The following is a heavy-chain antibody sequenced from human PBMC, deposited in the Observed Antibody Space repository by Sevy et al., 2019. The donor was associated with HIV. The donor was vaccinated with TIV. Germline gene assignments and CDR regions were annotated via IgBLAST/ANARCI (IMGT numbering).Heavy chain of an antibody. V-gene: IGHV3-7*01. J-gene: IGHJ6*02. CDR2: IKQDGSEK. CDR3: AREFAVDDYYYYGMDV. Sequence: GGSLRPSCAASGFTFSSYWMSWVRQAPGKGLEWVANIKQDGSEKYYVDSVKGRFTISRDNAKNSLYLQMNSLRAEDTAVYYCAREFAVDDYYYYGMDVWGQGTTVTVSS. CDR1: GFTFSSYW. D-gene: IGHD3-3*01.